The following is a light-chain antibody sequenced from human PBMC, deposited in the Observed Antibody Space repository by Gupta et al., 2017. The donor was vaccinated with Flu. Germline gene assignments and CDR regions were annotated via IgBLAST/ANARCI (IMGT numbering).Light chain of an antibody. CDR2: WAS. CDR1: QSVLYSSSNKND. J-gene: IGKJ4*01. Sequence: DIRMTQSPDSLSVSMGARATINCKYSQSVLYSSSNKNDLAWYQQNPGPPPKVLIYWASTRDTGVPYRFSGSGSGTDFTLIISSLQAEDVSFYYRQHDDRPPFTFGRGTKVEIK. CDR3: QHDDRPPFT. V-gene: IGKV4-1*01.